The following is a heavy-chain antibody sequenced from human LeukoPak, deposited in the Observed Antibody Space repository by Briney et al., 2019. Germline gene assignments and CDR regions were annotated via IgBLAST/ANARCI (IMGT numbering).Heavy chain of an antibody. D-gene: IGHD3-22*01. CDR2: IIPIFVTA. Sequence: GASVKVSCKASGGTFSSYAISWVRQAPGQGLEWMGGIIPIFVTANYAQKFQGRVTITADESTSTAYMELSSLRSEDTAVYYCARVGRGITMIFRVHRDFDIWGQGTMVTVSS. J-gene: IGHJ3*02. CDR1: GGTFSSYA. CDR3: ARVGRGITMIFRVHRDFDI. V-gene: IGHV1-69*13.